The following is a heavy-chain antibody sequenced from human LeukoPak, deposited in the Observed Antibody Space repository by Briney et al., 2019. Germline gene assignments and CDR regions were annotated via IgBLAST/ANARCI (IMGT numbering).Heavy chain of an antibody. Sequence: PGGSLRLSCAASGFAFSSSWMTWVRQSPGKGVEWVASVNEDGGEQHYLDSVRGRYIISRDNARNSLYLQMNSLRGEDTAVYHCAKGGHVDFCGRGTLVTVSP. D-gene: IGHD3-16*01. CDR2: VNEDGGEQ. CDR3: AKGGHVDF. J-gene: IGHJ4*02. CDR1: GFAFSSSW. V-gene: IGHV3-7*03.